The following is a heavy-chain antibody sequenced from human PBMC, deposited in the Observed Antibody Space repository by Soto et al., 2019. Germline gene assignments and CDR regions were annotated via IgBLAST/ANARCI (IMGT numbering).Heavy chain of an antibody. CDR3: SRSSGSYFAAFYDT. V-gene: IGHV3-33*01. CDR1: SFSFSSSG. D-gene: IGHD1-26*01. CDR2: IWDDGGNK. J-gene: IGHJ4*02. Sequence: QAQLEESGGGVVQPGTSLRLSCSASSFSFSSSGMHWVRQPPGKGLEWVAAIWDDGGNKYYADSVRGRFTISRANSKNTLFLKMNSMRAEDTAIYYCSRSSGSYFAAFYDTWGQGTLLSVSS.